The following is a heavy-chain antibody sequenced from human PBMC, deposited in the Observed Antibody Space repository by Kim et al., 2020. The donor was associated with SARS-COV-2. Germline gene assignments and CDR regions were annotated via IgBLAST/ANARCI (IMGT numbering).Heavy chain of an antibody. CDR3: ASRQAAGGLDS. J-gene: IGHJ5*01. CDR2: IHDTGTT. Sequence: SETLSLTCSVSGGALKSGGYYWSWIRQQPGKGLEWVVYIHDTGTTYSNPSLESRVLISMDTSEKRITLKLTSVTAADTAIYFCASRQAAGGLDSWGQGTRVTVS. CDR1: GGALKSGGYY. V-gene: IGHV4-31*03. D-gene: IGHD6-13*01.